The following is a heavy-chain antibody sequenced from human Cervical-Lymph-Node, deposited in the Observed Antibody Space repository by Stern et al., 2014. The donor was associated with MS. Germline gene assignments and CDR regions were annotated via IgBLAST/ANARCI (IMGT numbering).Heavy chain of an antibody. CDR3: ATSYGLDV. CDR1: GYRFRSYW. CDR2: IYPRDSDT. V-gene: IGHV5-51*01. Sequence: EVQLVESGAEVKKPGESLKISCKGSGYRFRSYWIGWVRQMPGRGLQWMGVIYPRDSDTRYSPSFQGQVIISADKDMSTAYLQWNSLKASDTGIYYCATSYGLDVWGQGTTVTVSS. J-gene: IGHJ6*02.